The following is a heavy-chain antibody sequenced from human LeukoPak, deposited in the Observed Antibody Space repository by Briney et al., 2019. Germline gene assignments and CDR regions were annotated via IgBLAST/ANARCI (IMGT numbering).Heavy chain of an antibody. CDR1: GGSISSYY. V-gene: IGHV4-59*01. CDR3: ARDRNYYDSSFQH. Sequence: SETLSLTCSVSGGSISSYYWSWIRQPPGKGLEWIGYIYYSGSTNYNPFLKSRVTISLDTSRNQFSLKLRSVTAADTAVYYCARDRNYYDSSFQHWGQGTLVTVSS. J-gene: IGHJ1*01. CDR2: IYYSGST. D-gene: IGHD3-22*01.